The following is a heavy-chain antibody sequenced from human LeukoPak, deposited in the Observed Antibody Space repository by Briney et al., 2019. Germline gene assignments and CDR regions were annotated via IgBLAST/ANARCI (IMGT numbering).Heavy chain of an antibody. CDR3: ARVLGGNGFDY. Sequence: PGGSLRLSCAASGFTFSTYEMNWVRQAPGKGLEWVSYIISSGTTIYYADSVKGRFAISRDNAKNSLYLQMNGLRAEDTAVYYCARVLGGNGFDYWGQGTLVTVSS. V-gene: IGHV3-48*03. CDR1: GFTFSTYE. D-gene: IGHD4-23*01. CDR2: IISSGTTI. J-gene: IGHJ4*02.